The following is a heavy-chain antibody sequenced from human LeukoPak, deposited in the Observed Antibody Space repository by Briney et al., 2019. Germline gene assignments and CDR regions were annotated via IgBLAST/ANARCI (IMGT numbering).Heavy chain of an antibody. Sequence: GGSLRLSCEASGFTFSNYGMQWVRQAPGKGLEWVALISYDGSNKYYADSVKGRFTISRDNSKNTLYLQMNSLRAEDTAVYYSVFDWLLKWDVWGQGTTVTVSS. CDR1: GFTFSNYG. J-gene: IGHJ6*02. D-gene: IGHD3-9*01. CDR2: ISYDGSNK. CDR3: VFDWLLKWDV. V-gene: IGHV3-30*03.